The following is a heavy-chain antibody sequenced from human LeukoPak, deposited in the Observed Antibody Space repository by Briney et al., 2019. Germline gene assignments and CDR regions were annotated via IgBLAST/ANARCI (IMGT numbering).Heavy chain of an antibody. CDR2: INHSGST. J-gene: IGHJ4*02. CDR3: ARHLSGYSREFDH. V-gene: IGHV4-34*01. D-gene: IGHD3-22*01. CDR1: GGSFSGYY. Sequence: PSETLSLTCAVYGGSFSGYYWSWIRQPPGKGLEWIGEINHSGSTNYNPSLKSRVTISVDTSKNQFSLKLSSVTAADTAVYYCARHLSGYSREFDHWGQGTLVTVSS.